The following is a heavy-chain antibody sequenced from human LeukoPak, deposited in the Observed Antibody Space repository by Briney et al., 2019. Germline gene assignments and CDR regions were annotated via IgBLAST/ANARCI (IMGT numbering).Heavy chain of an antibody. CDR2: INPNSAGT. D-gene: IGHD1/OR15-1a*01. Sequence: ASVKVSCKTSGYTFTTYYIHWLRQAPGQGLEWMGWINPNSAGTNFAQKFQGRFTMTRDTSISTAYMEVSSLRSDDTAVYYCANGPNNNQPHPYFDFWGQGTLVTVSS. V-gene: IGHV1-2*02. J-gene: IGHJ4*02. CDR3: ANGPNNNQPHPYFDF. CDR1: GYTFTTYY.